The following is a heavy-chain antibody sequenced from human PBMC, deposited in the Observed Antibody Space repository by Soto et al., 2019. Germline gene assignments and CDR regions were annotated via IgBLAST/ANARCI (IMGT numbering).Heavy chain of an antibody. J-gene: IGHJ4*02. CDR3: AYSSSWQGGLFHY. CDR1: GYRFTSYW. Sequence: GESLKISCRGFGYRFTSYWIGWVRQMPGKGLEWMGIIYPGDSDTRYSPSFQGQVTISADKSISTAYLQWSSLKASDTAMYYYAYSSSWQGGLFHYWGQGTLVTAS. CDR2: IYPGDSDT. D-gene: IGHD6-13*01. V-gene: IGHV5-51*01.